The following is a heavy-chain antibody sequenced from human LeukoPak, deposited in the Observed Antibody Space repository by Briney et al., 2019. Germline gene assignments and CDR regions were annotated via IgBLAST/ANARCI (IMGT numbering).Heavy chain of an antibody. CDR3: ASRSYYDFWSGYKLFDY. J-gene: IGHJ4*02. CDR1: GFTFSSYW. V-gene: IGHV3-7*03. D-gene: IGHD3-3*01. Sequence: GGSLRLSCAASGFTFSSYWMSWVRQAPGKGLEWVANIKQDGIERYYVDSVKGRFTISRDNAKNPLYLQMNSLRAEDTAVYYCASRSYYDFWSGYKLFDYWGQGTLVTVSS. CDR2: IKQDGIER.